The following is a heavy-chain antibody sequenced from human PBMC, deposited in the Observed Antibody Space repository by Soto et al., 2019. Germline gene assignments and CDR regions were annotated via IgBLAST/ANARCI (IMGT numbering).Heavy chain of an antibody. Sequence: SETLSLTCTVSGGSISSGGYYWSWIRQHPGKGLEWIGYIYYSGSTYYNPSLKSRVTISVDTSKNQFSLKLSSVTAADTAVYYCARGDYDFWSGYGQGHDAFDICGQGTMVTVSS. CDR1: GGSISSGGYY. D-gene: IGHD3-3*01. CDR2: IYYSGST. J-gene: IGHJ3*02. CDR3: ARGDYDFWSGYGQGHDAFDI. V-gene: IGHV4-31*03.